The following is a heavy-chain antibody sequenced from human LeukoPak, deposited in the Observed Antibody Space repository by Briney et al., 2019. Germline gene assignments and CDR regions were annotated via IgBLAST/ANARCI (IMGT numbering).Heavy chain of an antibody. Sequence: SETLSLTCTVSGGSVSSGSYFWSWIRQPPGKGLEWIGYIFYNGETNYNPSLTSRLTLSIDASKNHFSLKLTSVTAADTGVYYCARDGGQGSGWSTIDYWGQGTLDTVSS. CDR1: GGSVSSGSYF. J-gene: IGHJ4*02. CDR2: IFYNGET. CDR3: ARDGGQGSGWSTIDY. D-gene: IGHD6-19*01. V-gene: IGHV4-61*03.